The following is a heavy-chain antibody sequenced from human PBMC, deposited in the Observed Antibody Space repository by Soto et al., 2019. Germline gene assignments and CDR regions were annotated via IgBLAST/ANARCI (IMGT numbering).Heavy chain of an antibody. J-gene: IGHJ6*02. CDR2: ISAYNGNT. V-gene: IGHV1-18*04. Sequence: ASVKVSCKASGYTFTSYGISWVRQAPGQGLEWMGWISAYNGNTNYAQKLQGRVTMTTDTSTSTAYMELRSLRSDDTAVYYCARDLVDTDMGCCYYYYGMDVWGQGTTVTVSS. CDR1: GYTFTSYG. CDR3: ARDLVDTDMGCCYYYYGMDV. D-gene: IGHD5-18*01.